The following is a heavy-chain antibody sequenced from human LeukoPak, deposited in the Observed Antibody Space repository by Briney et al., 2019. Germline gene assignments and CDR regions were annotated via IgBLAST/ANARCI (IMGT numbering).Heavy chain of an antibody. D-gene: IGHD4-23*01. J-gene: IGHJ4*02. V-gene: IGHV4-30-4*01. CDR3: ARHGGDYGGDSGTYYFDF. CDR1: GGSINSDDYY. CDR2: IYYSGST. Sequence: PSETLSLTCSVSGGSINSDDYYWNWIRQPPGKGLEWIGYIYYSGSTYHNPSLKSRVTISVDTSKNQFSLKLSSVTAADTAVYYCARHGGDYGGDSGTYYFDFWGQGTLVTVSS.